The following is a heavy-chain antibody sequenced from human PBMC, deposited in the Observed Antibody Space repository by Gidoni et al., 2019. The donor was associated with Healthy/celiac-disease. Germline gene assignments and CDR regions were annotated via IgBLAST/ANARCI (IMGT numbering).Heavy chain of an antibody. CDR1: GFTFSSYA. CDR3: ARDRYYYGSGSPKYYYYYGMDV. D-gene: IGHD3-10*01. J-gene: IGHJ6*02. CDR2: ISYDGSNK. Sequence: QVQLVESGGGVVQPGRSLRLSCAASGFTFSSYAMHWVRQAPGKGLEWVAVISYDGSNKYYADSVKGRFTISRDNSKNTLYLQMNSLRAEDTAVYYCARDRYYYGSGSPKYYYYYGMDVWGQGTTVTVSS. V-gene: IGHV3-30-3*01.